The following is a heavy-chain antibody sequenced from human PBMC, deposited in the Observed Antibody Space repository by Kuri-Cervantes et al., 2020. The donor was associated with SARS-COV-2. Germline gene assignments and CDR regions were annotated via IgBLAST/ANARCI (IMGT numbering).Heavy chain of an antibody. V-gene: IGHV4-34*01. D-gene: IGHD2-15*01. J-gene: IGHJ5*02. Sequence: GSLRLSCAFYGESFSGYYWNWIRQSPGKGLEWIGEVNHRGSTNYNPSLKSRVTISVDTSKNQFSLKLSSVTAADTAVYYCARGVVWFDPWGQGTLVTVSS. CDR3: ARGVVWFDP. CDR2: VNHRGST. CDR1: GESFSGYY.